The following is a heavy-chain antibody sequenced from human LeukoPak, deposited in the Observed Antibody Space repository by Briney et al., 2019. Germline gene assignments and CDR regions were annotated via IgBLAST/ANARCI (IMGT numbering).Heavy chain of an antibody. CDR2: IIPIFGTA. Sequence: GASVKVSCKASGGTFSSYAISWVRQAPGQGLEWMGGIIPIFGTANYAQKFQGRVTITADKSTSTAYMELSSLRSEDTAVYYCARGADYYDSSGYYWVYFDYWGQGTLVTVSS. CDR3: ARGADYYDSSGYYWVYFDY. D-gene: IGHD3-22*01. V-gene: IGHV1-69*06. J-gene: IGHJ4*02. CDR1: GGTFSSYA.